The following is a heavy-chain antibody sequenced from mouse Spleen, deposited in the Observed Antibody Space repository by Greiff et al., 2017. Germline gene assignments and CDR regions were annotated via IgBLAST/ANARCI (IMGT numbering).Heavy chain of an antibody. CDR3: ARVEAYYRYYFDY. Sequence: QVQLQQPGAELVKPGASVKLSCKASGYTFTSYWMQWVKQRPGQGLEWIGEIDPSDSYTNYNQKFKGKATLTVDTSSSTAYMQLSSLTSEDSAVYYCARVEAYYRYYFDYWGQGTTLTVSS. J-gene: IGHJ2*01. V-gene: IGHV1-50*01. D-gene: IGHD2-14*01. CDR1: GYTFTSYW. CDR2: IDPSDSYT.